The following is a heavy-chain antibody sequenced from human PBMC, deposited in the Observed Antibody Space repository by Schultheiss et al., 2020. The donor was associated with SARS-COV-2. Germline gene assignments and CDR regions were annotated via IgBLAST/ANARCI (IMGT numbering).Heavy chain of an antibody. J-gene: IGHJ6*02. CDR3: TRKPDYSNQYGMDV. Sequence: GGSLRLSCAASEFAFSSYGMQWVRQASGKGLEWVGRIRSKANSYATAYAASVKGRFTISRDDSKNTAYLQMNSLKTEDTAVYYCTRKPDYSNQYGMDVWGQGTTVTVSS. V-gene: IGHV3-73*01. CDR2: IRSKANSYAT. CDR1: EFAFSSYG. D-gene: IGHD4-11*01.